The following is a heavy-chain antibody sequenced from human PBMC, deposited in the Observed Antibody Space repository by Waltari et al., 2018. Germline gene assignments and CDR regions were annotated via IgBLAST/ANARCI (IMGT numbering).Heavy chain of an antibody. J-gene: IGHJ6*03. Sequence: QVQLVQSGAEVKKPGSSVKVSCKASGGTFSSYAISWMRQAPGQGLEWMGGIIPIFGTANYAQKFQGRVTITTDESTSTAYMELSSLRSEDTAVYYCARTITGTLGYYYYYMDVWGKGTTVTVSS. CDR3: ARTITGTLGYYYYYMDV. D-gene: IGHD1-7*01. V-gene: IGHV1-69*05. CDR2: IIPIFGTA. CDR1: GGTFSSYA.